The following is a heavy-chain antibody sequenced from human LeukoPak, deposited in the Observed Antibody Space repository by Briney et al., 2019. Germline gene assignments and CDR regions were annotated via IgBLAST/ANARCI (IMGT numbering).Heavy chain of an antibody. J-gene: IGHJ4*02. D-gene: IGHD1-26*01. CDR1: GGSISSYY. CDR2: IYTSGST. CDR3: ARENSGSYREFDY. Sequence: SETLSLTCTVSGGSISSYYWSWIRQPAGKGLEWIGRIYTSGSTNYNASLKSRVSMSVDTSKNQFSLKLSSVTAADAAVVYCARENSGSYREFDYWGQGTLVTVSS. V-gene: IGHV4-4*07.